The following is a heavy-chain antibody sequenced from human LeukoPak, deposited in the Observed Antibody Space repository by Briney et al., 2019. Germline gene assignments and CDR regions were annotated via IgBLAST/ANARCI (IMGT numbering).Heavy chain of an antibody. V-gene: IGHV3-23*01. CDR1: AFTFSSYA. CDR2: ISGSGGST. D-gene: IGHD4-17*01. CDR3: AKGDYGDYEYAFDI. Sequence: GGSLRLSCVASAFTFSSYAMSWVRQAPGKGLEWVSAISGSGGSTYYADSVKGRFTISRDNSKNTLYLQMNSLRAEDTAVYYCAKGDYGDYEYAFDIWGQGTMATVSS. J-gene: IGHJ3*02.